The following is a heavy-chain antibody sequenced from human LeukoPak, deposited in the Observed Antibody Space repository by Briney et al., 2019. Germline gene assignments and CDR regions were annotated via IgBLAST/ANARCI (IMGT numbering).Heavy chain of an antibody. V-gene: IGHV3-48*04. CDR2: ISSSGRTM. J-gene: IGHJ4*02. D-gene: IGHD6-6*01. CDR3: ARSHREGSSSYYFDY. CDR1: GFTFSSYS. Sequence: GGSLRLSCAASGFTFSSYSMNWVRQAPGKGLEWVSYISSSGRTMYYADSVKGRFTISRDNAKNSLYLQMNSLRAEDTAIYYCARSHREGSSSYYFDYWGQGTLVTVSS.